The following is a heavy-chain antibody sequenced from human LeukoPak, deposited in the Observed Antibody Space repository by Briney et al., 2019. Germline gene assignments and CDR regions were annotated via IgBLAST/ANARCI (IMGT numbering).Heavy chain of an antibody. CDR2: IYHSGST. Sequence: SETLSLTCAVSGYSISSGYYWGWIRQPPGKGLEWIGSIYHSGSTYYNPSLKSRVTISVDTSKNQFSLKLSSVTAADTAVYYCARAPSLIPGYYYYMDVWGKGTTVTVSS. J-gene: IGHJ6*03. CDR3: ARAPSLIPGYYYYMDV. CDR1: GYSISSGYY. D-gene: IGHD3-16*01. V-gene: IGHV4-38-2*01.